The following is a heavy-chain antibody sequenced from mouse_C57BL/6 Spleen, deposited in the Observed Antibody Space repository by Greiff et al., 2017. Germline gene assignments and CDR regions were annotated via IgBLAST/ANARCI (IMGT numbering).Heavy chain of an antibody. D-gene: IGHD2-1*01. Sequence: DVKLQESGGGLVQPGGSLKLSCAASGIAFSRYWMSWVRRAPGKGLEWIGEINPDSSTINYAPSLKGKFIISRDNAKNTLYLQMSKVRSEDTALYYCARQYGKEAWYFDVWGTGTTVTVSS. J-gene: IGHJ1*03. CDR2: INPDSSTI. CDR3: ARQYGKEAWYFDV. V-gene: IGHV4-1*01. CDR1: GIAFSRYW.